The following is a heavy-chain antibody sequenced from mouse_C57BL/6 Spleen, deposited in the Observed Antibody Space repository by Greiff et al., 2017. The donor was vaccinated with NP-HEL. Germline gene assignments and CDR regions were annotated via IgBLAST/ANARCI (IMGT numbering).Heavy chain of an antibody. V-gene: IGHV14-3*01. CDR1: GFTIKNTY. J-gene: IGHJ2*01. Sequence: VQLQQSVAELVRPGASVKLSCTASGFTIKNTYMHWVKQRPEQGLEWIGRIDPANGNTKYAPKFKGKATITADTSSNTAYLQLSSLTSEDTAIYYCARDWERGTWGQGTTLTVSS. CDR2: IDPANGNT. CDR3: ARDWERGT. D-gene: IGHD4-1*01.